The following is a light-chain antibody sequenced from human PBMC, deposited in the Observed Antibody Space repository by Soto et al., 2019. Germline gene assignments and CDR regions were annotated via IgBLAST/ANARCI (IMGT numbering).Light chain of an antibody. J-gene: IGLJ1*01. CDR2: DVI. CDR1: SSDVGGYNY. Sequence: QSALTQPRSVSGSPGQSVTISCTGTSSDVGGYNYVSWYRQHPGKAPKLIIYDVIKQPSGVPYRFSGSKSGNTASLTISGLQAEDEADYYCCSYAGTNTFGVFGTGTKLTVL. V-gene: IGLV2-11*01. CDR3: CSYAGTNTFGV.